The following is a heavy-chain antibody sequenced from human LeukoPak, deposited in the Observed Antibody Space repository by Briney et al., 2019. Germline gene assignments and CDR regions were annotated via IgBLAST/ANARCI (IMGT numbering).Heavy chain of an antibody. V-gene: IGHV1-18*01. D-gene: IGHD2-15*01. Sequence: RASVRVSSKASGYTLTTYGISWVRQAPGQGVEWMGWISAYNGNTNYAQKLQCRVTMTTDTSTSTAYMELRSLKSDDTAVYYCARASYCSDGSCYSDYWGQGTLVTVSS. CDR3: ARASYCSDGSCYSDY. CDR2: ISAYNGNT. CDR1: GYTLTTYG. J-gene: IGHJ4*02.